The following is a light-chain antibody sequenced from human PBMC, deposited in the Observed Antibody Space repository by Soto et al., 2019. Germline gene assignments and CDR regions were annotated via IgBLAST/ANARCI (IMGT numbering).Light chain of an antibody. CDR3: LQDYNGRT. Sequence: AIQMTQSPSSLSASVGDRVTITCRASQGIRNDLGWYQQKPGKAPKLLIYAASSLQSGVPSRFSGSGSGTDFTLTISSLQPEDFATYYCLQDYNGRTFRQGTKVEIK. CDR2: AAS. CDR1: QGIRND. V-gene: IGKV1-6*01. J-gene: IGKJ1*01.